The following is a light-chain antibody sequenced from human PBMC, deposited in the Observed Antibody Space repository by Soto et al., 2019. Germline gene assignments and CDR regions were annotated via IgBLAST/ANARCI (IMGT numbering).Light chain of an antibody. V-gene: IGKV3-15*01. CDR3: QQYNNWPPLT. Sequence: EIVMTQSPATLSVSPGERATLSCRASQSVSSNLAWYQQKPGQAPRLLIYGASTRATGIPARFSGSGSGTEFTLTISSLQYEDGAVYYCQQYNNWPPLTVGGGTKVEIK. J-gene: IGKJ4*01. CDR2: GAS. CDR1: QSVSSN.